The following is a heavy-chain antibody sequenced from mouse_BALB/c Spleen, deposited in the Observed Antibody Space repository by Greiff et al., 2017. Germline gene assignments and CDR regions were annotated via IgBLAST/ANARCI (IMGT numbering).Heavy chain of an antibody. Sequence: EVQGVESGGGLVKPGGSLKLSCAASGFTFSDYYMYWVRQTPEKRLEWVATISDGGSYTYYPDSVKGRFTISRDNAKNNLYLQMSSLKSEDTAMYYCARERSSAYYGFAYWGQGTLVTVSA. J-gene: IGHJ3*01. V-gene: IGHV5-4*02. CDR3: ARERSSAYYGFAY. CDR2: ISDGGSYT. D-gene: IGHD2-10*01. CDR1: GFTFSDYY.